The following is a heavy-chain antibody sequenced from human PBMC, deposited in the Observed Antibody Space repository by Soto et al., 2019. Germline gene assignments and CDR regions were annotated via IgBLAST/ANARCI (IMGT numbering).Heavy chain of an antibody. CDR2: ISSSGSTI. V-gene: IGHV3-11*01. D-gene: IGHD2-15*01. Sequence: GSLRLSCTSSGFTFSDYYMGWVRQAPGKGLEWVSYISSSGSTIYYADSVKGRFTISRDNAKNSLYLQMNSLRAEDTAVYYCARVSGYCSGGSCTTYYYYYYMDVWGKGTTVTVSS. CDR3: ARVSGYCSGGSCTTYYYYYYMDV. CDR1: GFTFSDYY. J-gene: IGHJ6*03.